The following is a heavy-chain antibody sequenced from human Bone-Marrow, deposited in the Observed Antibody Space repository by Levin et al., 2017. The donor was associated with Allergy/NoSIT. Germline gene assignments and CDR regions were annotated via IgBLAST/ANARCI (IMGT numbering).Heavy chain of an antibody. CDR2: ISWNSGSI. D-gene: IGHD1-26*01. CDR1: GFTFDDYA. V-gene: IGHV3-9*01. J-gene: IGHJ4*02. Sequence: SLKISCAASGFTFDDYAMHWVRQAPGKGLEWVSGISWNSGSIGYADSVKGRFTISRDNAKNSLYLQMNSLRAEDTALYYCAKGGYYRYYFDYWGQGTLVTVSS. CDR3: AKGGYYRYYFDY.